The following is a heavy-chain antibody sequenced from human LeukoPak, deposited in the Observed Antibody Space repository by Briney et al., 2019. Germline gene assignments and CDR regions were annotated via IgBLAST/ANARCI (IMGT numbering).Heavy chain of an antibody. J-gene: IGHJ5*02. D-gene: IGHD3-10*01. V-gene: IGHV1-46*01. CDR1: GYTFTSYY. CDR2: INPSGGST. CDR3: ARDYYGSGSYPNWFDP. Sequence: ASVKVSCKASGYTFTSYYMHWVRQPPGQGLEWMGIINPSGGSTSYAQKFQGRVTMTRDTSTSTVYMELSSLRSEDTAVYYCARDYYGSGSYPNWFDPWGQGTLVTVSS.